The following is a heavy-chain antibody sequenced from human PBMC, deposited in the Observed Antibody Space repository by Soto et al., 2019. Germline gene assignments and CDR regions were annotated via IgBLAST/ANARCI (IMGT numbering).Heavy chain of an antibody. J-gene: IGHJ4*02. D-gene: IGHD3-9*01. CDR1: GFTFRSYA. Sequence: RLSCAASGFTFRSYAMIWVRQAPGKGLEWVSGVGGSGENTYYADSVKGRFTISRDNSKNTVYLQISSLRAEDTAVYYCAKVLTGYYYYFEYWGQGTLVTVSS. V-gene: IGHV3-23*01. CDR3: AKVLTGYYYYFEY. CDR2: VGGSGENT.